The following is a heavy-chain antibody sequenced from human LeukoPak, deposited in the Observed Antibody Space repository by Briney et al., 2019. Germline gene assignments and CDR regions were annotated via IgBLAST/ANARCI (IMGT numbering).Heavy chain of an antibody. Sequence: GGSLRLSCAASGFTFSSYWMSWVRQAPGKGLEWVANIKRDGSEKYHVDSVKGRFTISRDNAKNSLYLQMNSLRAEDTAVYYCARDPFTYYYDSSGSDYWGQGTLVTVSS. J-gene: IGHJ4*02. CDR1: GFTFSSYW. CDR3: ARDPFTYYYDSSGSDY. D-gene: IGHD3-22*01. CDR2: IKRDGSEK. V-gene: IGHV3-7*01.